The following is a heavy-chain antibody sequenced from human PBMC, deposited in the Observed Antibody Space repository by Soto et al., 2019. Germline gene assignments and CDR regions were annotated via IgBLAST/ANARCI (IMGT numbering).Heavy chain of an antibody. Sequence: ASVKVSCKASGYTFTSYGISWVRQAPGQGLEWMGWISAYNGNTNYAQKLQGRVTMTTDTSTSTAYMELRSLRSDDTAVYYCARDRDVLLWFGESWYFDYWGQGTLVTVS. CDR2: ISAYNGNT. V-gene: IGHV1-18*01. D-gene: IGHD3-10*01. J-gene: IGHJ4*02. CDR1: GYTFTSYG. CDR3: ARDRDVLLWFGESWYFDY.